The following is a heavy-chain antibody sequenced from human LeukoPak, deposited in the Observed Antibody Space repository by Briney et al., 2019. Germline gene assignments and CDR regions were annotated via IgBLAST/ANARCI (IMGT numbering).Heavy chain of an antibody. J-gene: IGHJ4*02. D-gene: IGHD1-26*01. CDR3: AKDRGGNYLFYLDY. CDR1: GFTCSNYA. V-gene: IGHV3-23*01. Sequence: GGSLRLSCAASGFTCSNYAMTWVRQAPGKGLEWVSGISGSGGSTYYADSVKGRFTISRDNSKNTLYLQMNSLRADDTAVYYCAKDRGGNYLFYLDYWGQGTLVTVSS. CDR2: ISGSGGST.